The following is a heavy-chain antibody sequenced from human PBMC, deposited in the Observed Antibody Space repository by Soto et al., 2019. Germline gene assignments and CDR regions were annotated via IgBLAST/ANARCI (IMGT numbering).Heavy chain of an antibody. CDR2: IYYSGST. CDR1: GGSISSGGYY. CDR3: ARYYGSGSYYNSYYGMDV. V-gene: IGHV4-31*03. Sequence: SETLSLTCTVSGGSISSGGYYWSWIRQHPGKGLEWIGYIYYSGSTYYNPSLKSRVTISVDTSKNQFSLKLSSVTAADTAVYYCARYYGSGSYYNSYYGMDVWGQGTTVTSP. J-gene: IGHJ6*02. D-gene: IGHD3-10*01.